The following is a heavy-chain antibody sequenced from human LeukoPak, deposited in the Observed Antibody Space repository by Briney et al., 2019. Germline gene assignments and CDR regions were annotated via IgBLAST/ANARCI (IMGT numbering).Heavy chain of an antibody. D-gene: IGHD6-19*01. J-gene: IGHJ6*03. CDR3: ARGKDSSGWSYYYSYYMDV. V-gene: IGHV4-34*01. Sequence: SETLSLTCAVYGGSFSGYYWSWIRQPPGKGLEWIGEINHSGSTNYNPSLKSRVTISVDTSKNQFSLKLSSVTAADTAVYYCARGKDSSGWSYYYSYYMDVWGKGTTVTVSS. CDR1: GGSFSGYY. CDR2: INHSGST.